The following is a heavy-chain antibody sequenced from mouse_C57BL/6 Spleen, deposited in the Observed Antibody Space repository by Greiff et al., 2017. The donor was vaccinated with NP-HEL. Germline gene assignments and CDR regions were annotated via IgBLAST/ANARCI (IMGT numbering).Heavy chain of an antibody. CDR2: IYPGSGNT. CDR1: GYTFTDYY. V-gene: IGHV1-76*01. Sequence: QVQLQQSGAELVRPGASVKLSCKASGYTFTDYYINWVKQRPGQALEWIARIYPGSGNTYYNEKFKGKATLTAEKSSSTAYMQLSSLTSEDSAVYFCARSVYYSNVFAYWGQGTLVTVSA. D-gene: IGHD2-5*01. J-gene: IGHJ3*01. CDR3: ARSVYYSNVFAY.